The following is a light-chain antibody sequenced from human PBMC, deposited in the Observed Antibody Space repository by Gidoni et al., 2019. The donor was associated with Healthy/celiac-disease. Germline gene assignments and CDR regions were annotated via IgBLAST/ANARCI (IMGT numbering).Light chain of an antibody. CDR3: QRRKT. CDR1: QSVSSY. V-gene: IGKV3-11*01. CDR2: DAS. J-gene: IGKJ1*01. Sequence: EIVLTQSPATLSVSPGERATLSCRASQSVSSYLAWYQQKPGQAPRLLIYDASNRATGIPARFSGSGSGTDFTLTIRSLEPENFAVYYCQRRKTFGQGTKVEIK.